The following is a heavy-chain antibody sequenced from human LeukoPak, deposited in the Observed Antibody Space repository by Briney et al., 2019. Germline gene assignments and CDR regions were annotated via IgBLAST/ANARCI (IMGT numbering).Heavy chain of an antibody. D-gene: IGHD1-26*01. J-gene: IGHJ5*02. CDR1: GGSFSGYY. CDR2: INHSGST. CDR3: ARKNPRTNIVGAVPRYWFDP. V-gene: IGHV4-34*01. Sequence: SETLSLTCAVYGGSFSGYYWSWIRQPPGKGPEWIGEINHSGSTNYNPSLKSRVTISVDTSKNQFSLKLSSVTAADTAVYYCARKNPRTNIVGAVPRYWFDPWGQGTLVTVSS.